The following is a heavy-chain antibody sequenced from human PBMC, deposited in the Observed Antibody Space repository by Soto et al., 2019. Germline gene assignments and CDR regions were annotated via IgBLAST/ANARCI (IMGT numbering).Heavy chain of an antibody. V-gene: IGHV1-46*01. CDR2: INPSGGST. D-gene: IGHD6-19*01. CDR1: GYTFTSYY. CDR3: AREEAVAGNYYYYGMDV. Sequence: ASVKVSCKASGYTFTSYYMHWVRQAPGQGLEWMGIINPSGGSTSYAQKFQGRVTMTRDTSTATVYMELSSLRSDDTAVFYCAREEAVAGNYYYYGMDVWGQGTTVTVSS. J-gene: IGHJ6*02.